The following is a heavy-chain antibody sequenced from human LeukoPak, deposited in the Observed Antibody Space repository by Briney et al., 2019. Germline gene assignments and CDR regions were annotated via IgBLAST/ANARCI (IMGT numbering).Heavy chain of an antibody. CDR2: ITSGSDTT. V-gene: IGHV3-48*01. J-gene: IGHJ4*02. CDR1: GFTFSTYS. Sequence: GGSLRLSCAASGFTFSTYSMNWVRQAPGKGLEWVSYITSGSDTTQYADSVKGRFTISRDNGRNSLSLQMNSLRAEDTAIYYCARDRDWAFDNWGQGILVAVSS. CDR3: ARDRDWAFDN. D-gene: IGHD3/OR15-3a*01.